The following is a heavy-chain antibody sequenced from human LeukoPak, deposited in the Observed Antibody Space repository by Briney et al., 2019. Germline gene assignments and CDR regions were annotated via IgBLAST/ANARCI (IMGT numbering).Heavy chain of an antibody. Sequence: PGGSLRLSCVASGFTFRDYGMHWVCQAPGKGLEWVALMSFDGSDKYFADSVKGRFTISRDNARNSLYLQMNSLRAEDTAVYYCARDPYSGTYGDTYYYYMDVWGKGTTVTISS. CDR2: MSFDGSDK. V-gene: IGHV3-30*03. D-gene: IGHD1-26*01. CDR3: ARDPYSGTYGDTYYYYMDV. CDR1: GFTFRDYG. J-gene: IGHJ6*03.